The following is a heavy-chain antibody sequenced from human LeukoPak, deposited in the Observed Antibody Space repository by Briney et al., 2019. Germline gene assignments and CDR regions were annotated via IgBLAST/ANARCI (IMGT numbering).Heavy chain of an antibody. J-gene: IGHJ1*01. CDR1: GFTFSDYY. D-gene: IGHD6-13*01. Sequence: GGSLRLSCAASGFTFSDYYMSWIRQAPGKGLEWVSYISSSGGTIYYADSMKGRFTISRDNAKNSLYLQMNSLRAEDTALYYCAKAPGPAAGQGYFQHWGQGTLVTVSS. CDR3: AKAPGPAAGQGYFQH. CDR2: ISSSGGTI. V-gene: IGHV3-11*01.